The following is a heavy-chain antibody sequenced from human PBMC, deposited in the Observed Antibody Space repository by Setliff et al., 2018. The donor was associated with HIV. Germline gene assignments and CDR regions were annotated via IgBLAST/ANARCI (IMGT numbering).Heavy chain of an antibody. V-gene: IGHV4-34*01. J-gene: IGHJ4*02. CDR3: ARNPPRGDFGSAYYRELDY. CDR1: GETFNDYF. Sequence: LSLTCAVYGETFNDYFWTWIRQSPGKGLEWIGEINHSDATYSDTTNYNPSLKSRVTISVDKSKNQFSLKLSPVTAADTAVYFCARNPPRGDFGSAYYRELDYWGQGTLVTVSS. D-gene: IGHD3-3*01. CDR2: INHSDATYSDTT.